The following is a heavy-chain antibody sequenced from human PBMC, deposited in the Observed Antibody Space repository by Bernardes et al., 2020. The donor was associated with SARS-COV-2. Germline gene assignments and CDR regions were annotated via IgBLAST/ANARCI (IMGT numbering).Heavy chain of an antibody. J-gene: IGHJ4*02. CDR3: ASEYSSSSPFDY. D-gene: IGHD6-6*01. CDR1: GGSISSSNW. Sequence: SETLSLTCAVSGGSISSSNWWSWVRQPPGKGLEWIWEIYHSGSTNYNPSLKSRVTISVDKSKNQFSLKLSSVTAADTAVYYCASEYSSSSPFDYWGQGTLVTVSS. CDR2: IYHSGST. V-gene: IGHV4-4*02.